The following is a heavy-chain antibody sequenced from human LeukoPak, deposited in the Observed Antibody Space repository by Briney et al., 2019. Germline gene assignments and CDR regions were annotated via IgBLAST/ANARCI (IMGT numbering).Heavy chain of an antibody. CDR1: GFTFDDYA. Sequence: GGSLRLSCAASGFTFDDYAMHWVRQAPGKGLEWVSGISWNSGSIGYADSVKGRFTISRDNAKNSLYLQMNSLRAEDTALYYCAKGGSGYSYYFDYWGQGTLVTVSS. CDR3: AKGGSGYSYYFDY. V-gene: IGHV3-9*01. J-gene: IGHJ4*02. CDR2: ISWNSGSI. D-gene: IGHD3-22*01.